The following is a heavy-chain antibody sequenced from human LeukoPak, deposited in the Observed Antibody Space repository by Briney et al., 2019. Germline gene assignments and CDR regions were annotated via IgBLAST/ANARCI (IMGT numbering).Heavy chain of an antibody. CDR3: ARVIAAAGTGWVDY. CDR2: VFHSGST. V-gene: IGHV4-38-2*01. D-gene: IGHD6-13*01. J-gene: IGHJ4*02. Sequence: PSETLSLTCAVSGYSISTGYYWGWIRQPPGKGLEWIGNVFHSGSTYYNQSLKSRVTMSVDTSKNQFSLKLTSVTVADAAVYYCARVIAAAGTGWVDYWGQGTLVTVSS. CDR1: GYSISTGYY.